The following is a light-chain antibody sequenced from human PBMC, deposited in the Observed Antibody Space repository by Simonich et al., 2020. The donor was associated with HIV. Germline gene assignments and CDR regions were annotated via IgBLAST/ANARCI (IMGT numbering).Light chain of an antibody. V-gene: IGKV3-20*01. CDR1: QSVRSN. CDR3: QQYGTSLYT. Sequence: EIVMTQSPATLSVFPGERATLSCRASQSVRSNLASYRHKPGQAPRLLIYVASSRATGIPDRFSGFGSGTDFTLTISRLEPEDFAVYYCQQYGTSLYTFGQGTKLEIK. CDR2: VAS. J-gene: IGKJ2*01.